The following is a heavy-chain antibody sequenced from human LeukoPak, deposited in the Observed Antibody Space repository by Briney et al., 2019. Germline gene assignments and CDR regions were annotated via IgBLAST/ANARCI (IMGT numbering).Heavy chain of an antibody. V-gene: IGHV3-7*03. CDR3: ARDDPRHYYYMDV. Sequence: GGSLRLSCEASGLTFNKYWMTWVRQAPGKGLEWVANIKQDGSEKNYVDSVKGRFTISRDNAKNSLYLQMNSLRAEDTAVYYCARDDPRHYYYMDVWGKGTTVTISS. CDR1: GLTFNKYW. J-gene: IGHJ6*03. CDR2: IKQDGSEK.